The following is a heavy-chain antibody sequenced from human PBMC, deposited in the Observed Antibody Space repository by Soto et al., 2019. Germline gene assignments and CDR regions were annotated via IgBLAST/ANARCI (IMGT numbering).Heavy chain of an antibody. V-gene: IGHV1-18*01. J-gene: IGHJ1*01. D-gene: IGHD6-19*01. CDR2: ISAYNGNT. CDR1: GYTFTSYG. Sequence: ASVKVSCKASGYTFTSYGISWVRQAPGQGLEWMGWISAYNGNTNYAQKLQGRVTMTTDTSTSTAYMELRSLRPDDTAVYYCASFKPYAVAGTGYFQHWGQGTLVTVSS. CDR3: ASFKPYAVAGTGYFQH.